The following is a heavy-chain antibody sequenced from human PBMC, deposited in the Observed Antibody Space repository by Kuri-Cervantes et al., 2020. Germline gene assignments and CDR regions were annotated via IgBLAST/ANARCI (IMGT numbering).Heavy chain of an antibody. D-gene: IGHD2-15*01. CDR3: ARVSPEYCSGGSCYSGWFDP. CDR2: IYSGGST. J-gene: IGHJ5*02. V-gene: IGHV3-66*02. Sequence: GESLKISCAASGFTVSSNYMSWVRQAPGKGLVWVSVIYSGGSTYYADSVKGRFTISRDNSKNTLYLQMNSLRAEDTAVYYCARVSPEYCSGGSCYSGWFDPWGQGALVTVSS. CDR1: GFTVSSNY.